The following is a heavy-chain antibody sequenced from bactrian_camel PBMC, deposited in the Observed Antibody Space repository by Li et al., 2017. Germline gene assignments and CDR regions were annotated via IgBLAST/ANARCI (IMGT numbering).Heavy chain of an antibody. V-gene: IGHV3S55*01. CDR2: IDSDGST. Sequence: HVQLVESGGGSVQAGGSLRLSCVASGHLDSRFCLGWFRQAPGKEREGVAAIDSDGSTSYADSVKGRFTISKDNAKKTLYLQMNSLKPEDTATYTCAAKPTFFCGVWSRAGTYPYWGQGTQVTVS. J-gene: IGHJ4*01. CDR3: AAKPTFFCGVWSRAGTYPY. D-gene: IGHD1*01. CDR1: GHLDSRFC.